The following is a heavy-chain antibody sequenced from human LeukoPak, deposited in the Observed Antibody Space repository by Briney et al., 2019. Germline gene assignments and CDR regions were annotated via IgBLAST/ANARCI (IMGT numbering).Heavy chain of an antibody. CDR2: INHSGST. CDR1: GGSFGGYY. J-gene: IGHJ6*03. D-gene: IGHD3-3*01. Sequence: PSETLSLTCAVYGGSFGGYYWSWIRQPPGKGLEWIGEINHSGSTNYNPSLKSRVTISVDTSKNQFSLKLSSVTAADTAVYYCARALGVRFLEWLPSPYYMDVWGKGTTVTVSS. CDR3: ARALGVRFLEWLPSPYYMDV. V-gene: IGHV4-34*01.